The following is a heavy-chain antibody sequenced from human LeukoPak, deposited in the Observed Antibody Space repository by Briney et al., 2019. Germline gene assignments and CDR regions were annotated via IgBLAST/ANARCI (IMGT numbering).Heavy chain of an antibody. D-gene: IGHD2-2*01. V-gene: IGHV1-69*05. J-gene: IGHJ4*02. Sequence: ASVKVSCKASGGTFSSYAISWVRQAPGQGLEWMGGIIPIFGTANYAQKFQGRVTITTDESTSTAYMELCSLRSEDTAVYYCARTPAADRYYFDYWGQGTLVTVSS. CDR2: IIPIFGTA. CDR1: GGTFSSYA. CDR3: ARTPAADRYYFDY.